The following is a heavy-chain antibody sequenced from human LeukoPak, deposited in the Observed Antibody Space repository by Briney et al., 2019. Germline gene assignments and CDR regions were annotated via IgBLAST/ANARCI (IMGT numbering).Heavy chain of an antibody. J-gene: IGHJ4*02. CDR2: ISSSGSTI. V-gene: IGHV3-11*01. D-gene: IGHD1-26*01. CDR3: SENLLSGGYHGFFYY. Sequence: GGSLRLSCAASGFTFSDYYMSWIRQAPGKGLEWVSYISSSGSTIYYADSVKGRFTISRDNAKNSLYLQMNSLRAEDTAVYYCSENLLSGGYHGFFYYWGQGTLVTVFS. CDR1: GFTFSDYY.